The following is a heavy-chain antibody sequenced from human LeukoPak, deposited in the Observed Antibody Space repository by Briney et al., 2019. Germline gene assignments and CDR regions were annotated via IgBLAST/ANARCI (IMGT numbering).Heavy chain of an antibody. CDR1: GGSFSGYY. V-gene: IGHV4-34*01. D-gene: IGHD1-26*01. J-gene: IGHJ6*02. CDR2: INHSGST. Sequence: SETLSLTCAVSGGSFSGYYWSWIRQPPGKGLEWIGEINHSGSTNYNPSLKSRVTISVDTSKNQFSLKLSSVTAADTAVYYCARVLPSVGATIPEYYYYYYGMDVWGQGTTVTVSS. CDR3: ARVLPSVGATIPEYYYYYYGMDV.